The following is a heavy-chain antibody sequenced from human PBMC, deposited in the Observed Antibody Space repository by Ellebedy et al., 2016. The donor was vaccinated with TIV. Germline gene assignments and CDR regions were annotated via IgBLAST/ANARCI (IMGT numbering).Heavy chain of an antibody. J-gene: IGHJ6*02. CDR3: ATGVHCSSTSCLYYGMDV. Sequence: GGSLRLSXAASGFTFSSYGMHWVRQAPGKGLEWVAVISYDGSNKYYADSVKGRFTISRDNSKNTLYLQMNSLRAEDTAVYYCATGVHCSSTSCLYYGMDVWGQGTTVTVSS. CDR2: ISYDGSNK. CDR1: GFTFSSYG. V-gene: IGHV3-30*03. D-gene: IGHD2-2*01.